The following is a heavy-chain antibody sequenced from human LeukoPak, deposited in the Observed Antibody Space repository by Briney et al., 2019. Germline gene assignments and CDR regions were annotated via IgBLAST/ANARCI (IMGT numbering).Heavy chain of an antibody. J-gene: IGHJ4*02. V-gene: IGHV2-70*04. D-gene: IGHD1-1*01. CDR2: IDWNDDK. CDR1: GFSLSTSEMR. Sequence: SGPALVKLTQTLTLTCTLSGFSLSTSEMRVSWIRQPPGKALEWLARIDWNDDKFDSTSLKTRLTISKDTSKNQVVLTMTNMDPVDTATYYCARMGNDGSLEYWGQGTLVTVSS. CDR3: ARMGNDGSLEY.